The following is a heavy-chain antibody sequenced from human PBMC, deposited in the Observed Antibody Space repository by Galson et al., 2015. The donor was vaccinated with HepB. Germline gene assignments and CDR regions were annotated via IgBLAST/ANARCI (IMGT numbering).Heavy chain of an antibody. CDR2: IWYDGSNK. J-gene: IGHJ4*02. Sequence: SLRLSCAASGFTFSSYGMHWVRQAPGKGLEWVAVIWYDGSNKYYADSVKGRFTISRDNSKNTLYLQMNSLRAEDTAVYYCARDKQWELLDYWGQGTLVTVSS. CDR1: GFTFSSYG. D-gene: IGHD1-26*01. CDR3: ARDKQWELLDY. V-gene: IGHV3-33*01.